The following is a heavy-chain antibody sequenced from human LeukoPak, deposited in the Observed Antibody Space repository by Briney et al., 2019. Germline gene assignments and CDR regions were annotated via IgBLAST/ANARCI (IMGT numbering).Heavy chain of an antibody. J-gene: IGHJ3*02. CDR1: GFTFSSYA. V-gene: IGHV3-23*01. Sequence: GGSLRLSCAASGFTFSSYAMSWVRQAPGKGLEWVSAISGSGGSTYYADSVKGRFTISRDNSKNTLYLQMNSLRAEDTAVYYCAKARPLKLPQQLVMVGAFDIWGQGTMVTVSS. CDR2: ISGSGGST. CDR3: AKARPLKLPQQLVMVGAFDI. D-gene: IGHD6-13*01.